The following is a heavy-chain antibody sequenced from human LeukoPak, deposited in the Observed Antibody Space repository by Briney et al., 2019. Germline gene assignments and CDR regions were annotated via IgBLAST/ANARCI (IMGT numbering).Heavy chain of an antibody. CDR2: ISGSGAGT. CDR1: GFTFNSSA. Sequence: GGSLRLSCAASGFTFNSSAMTWVRQAPGKGLKWVSAISGSGAGTYYADSVKGRFTISRDNSKNTVYLQMNSLRAEDTAVYYCAKDVGNYYDSSGYLRTMPFDSSGPRTLVTVSS. V-gene: IGHV3-23*01. J-gene: IGHJ4*02. D-gene: IGHD3-22*01. CDR3: AKDVGNYYDSSGYLRTMPFDS.